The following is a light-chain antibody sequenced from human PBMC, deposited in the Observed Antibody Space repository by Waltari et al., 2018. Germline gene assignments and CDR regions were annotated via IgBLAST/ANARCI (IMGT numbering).Light chain of an antibody. Sequence: DIQMTQSPSSLSASVGDRVTITCRASQSISTYVNWYQQKPGKVPKVLIYAASRLQSGVPSRFSGSGSGTDFTLTISSLQPEDFATYYCQQSYSTPFTFGPGTKVDIK. V-gene: IGKV1-39*01. J-gene: IGKJ3*01. CDR3: QQSYSTPFT. CDR1: QSISTY. CDR2: AAS.